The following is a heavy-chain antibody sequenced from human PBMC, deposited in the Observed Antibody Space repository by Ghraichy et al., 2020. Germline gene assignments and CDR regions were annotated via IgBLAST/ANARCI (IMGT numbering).Heavy chain of an antibody. V-gene: IGHV3-74*01. CDR1: GFTFSSYW. Sequence: GGSLRLSCAASGFTFSSYWMHWVRQAPGKGLVWVSRINSDGSSTSYADSVKGRFTISRDNAKNTLYLQMNSLRAEDTAVYYCARHSSRAQYAFDIWGQGTMVTVSS. D-gene: IGHD6-13*01. J-gene: IGHJ3*02. CDR3: ARHSSRAQYAFDI. CDR2: INSDGSST.